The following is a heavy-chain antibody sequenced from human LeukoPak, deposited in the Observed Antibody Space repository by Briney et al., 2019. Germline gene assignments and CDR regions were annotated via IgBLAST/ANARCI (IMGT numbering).Heavy chain of an antibody. J-gene: IGHJ4*02. Sequence: PSETLSLTCAVYGGSFSGYYWSWIRQPPGKGLEWIGEINHSGSTNYNPSLKSRVTISVDTSKNQFSLKLSSVTAADTAVYYCARGGGRTRYYFDYWGQGTLVPVSS. CDR2: INHSGST. V-gene: IGHV4-34*01. D-gene: IGHD2-15*01. CDR3: ARGGGRTRYYFDY. CDR1: GGSFSGYY.